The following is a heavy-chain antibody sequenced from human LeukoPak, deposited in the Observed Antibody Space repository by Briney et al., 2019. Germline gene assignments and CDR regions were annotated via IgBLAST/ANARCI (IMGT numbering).Heavy chain of an antibody. CDR1: GFTFSSYW. J-gene: IGHJ4*02. Sequence: PGGSLRLSCAASGFTFSSYWMHWVRQAPGKGLVWVSRINTDGSSTSYADSVKGRFTISRDNAKNSLYLQMNSLRAEDTAVYYCASSGGGIAAPSDYWGQGTLVTVSS. V-gene: IGHV3-74*01. D-gene: IGHD6-13*01. CDR3: ASSGGGIAAPSDY. CDR2: INTDGSST.